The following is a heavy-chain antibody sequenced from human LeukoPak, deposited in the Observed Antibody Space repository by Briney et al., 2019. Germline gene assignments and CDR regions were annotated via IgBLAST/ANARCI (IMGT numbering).Heavy chain of an antibody. CDR3: ANQGGVYGSGSYYPFDY. D-gene: IGHD3-10*01. CDR2: IYYSGST. V-gene: IGHV4-59*04. CDR1: GGSFSSDY. Sequence: SETLSLTCSVSGGSFSSDYWSWIRQPPGKGLEWIGYIYYSGSTYYNPSLKSRVTISVDTSKNQFSLKLSSVTAADTAVYYCANQGGVYGSGSYYPFDYWGQGTLVTVSS. J-gene: IGHJ4*02.